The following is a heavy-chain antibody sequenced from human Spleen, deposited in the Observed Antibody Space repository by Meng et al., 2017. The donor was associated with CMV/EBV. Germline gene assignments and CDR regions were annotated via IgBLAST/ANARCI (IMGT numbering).Heavy chain of an antibody. CDR2: IIPIFGTT. J-gene: IGHJ4*02. CDR3: AKSGGMVRGVYYFDY. D-gene: IGHD3-10*01. V-gene: IGHV1-69*05. CDR1: GCTFSSYA. Sequence: SVKVSCKASGCTFSSYAISWVRQAPGQGLEWMGGIIPIFGTTNYAQKFQGRVTITTDESTSTAYMELSSLTSEDTAVYYCAKSGGMVRGVYYFDYWGQGTLVTVSS.